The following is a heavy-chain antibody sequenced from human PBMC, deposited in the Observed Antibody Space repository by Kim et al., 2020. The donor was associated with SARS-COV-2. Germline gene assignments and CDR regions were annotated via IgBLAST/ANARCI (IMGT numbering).Heavy chain of an antibody. J-gene: IGHJ4*02. CDR2: INAGNGNT. CDR3: ARDLDRSSSWYTPFDY. Sequence: ASVKVSCKASGYTFTSYAMHWVRQAPGQRLEWMGWINAGNGNTKYSQKFQGRVTITRDTSASTAYMELSSLRSEDTAVYYCARDLDRSSSWYTPFDYWGQGTLVTVSS. V-gene: IGHV1-3*01. D-gene: IGHD6-13*01. CDR1: GYTFTSYA.